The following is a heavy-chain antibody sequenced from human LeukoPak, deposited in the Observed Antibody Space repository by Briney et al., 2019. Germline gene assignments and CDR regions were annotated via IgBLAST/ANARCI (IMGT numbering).Heavy chain of an antibody. J-gene: IGHJ4*02. V-gene: IGHV1-46*01. CDR1: GYTSTSYY. Sequence: ASVTVSCKASGYTSTSYYMHWVRQAPGQGLEWMGIINPSGGSTSYAQKFQGRVTMTRDTSTSTVYMELSRLRSEDTAVYYCARNVGATHDFDYWGQGTLVTVSS. CDR2: INPSGGST. CDR3: ARNVGATHDFDY. D-gene: IGHD1-26*01.